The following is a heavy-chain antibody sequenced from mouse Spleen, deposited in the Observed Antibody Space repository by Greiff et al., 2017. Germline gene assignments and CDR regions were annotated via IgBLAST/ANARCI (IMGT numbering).Heavy chain of an antibody. D-gene: IGHD2-4*01. J-gene: IGHJ3*01. CDR3: ARGDYDYDGTWFAY. CDR1: GFTFSDYY. CDR2: INYDGSST. V-gene: IGHV5-16*01. Sequence: EVMLVESEGGLVQPGSSMKLSCTASGFTFSDYYMAWVRQVPEKGLEWVANINYDGSSTYYLDSLKSRFIISRDNAKNILYLQMSSLKSEDTATYYCARGDYDYDGTWFAYWGQGTLVTVSA.